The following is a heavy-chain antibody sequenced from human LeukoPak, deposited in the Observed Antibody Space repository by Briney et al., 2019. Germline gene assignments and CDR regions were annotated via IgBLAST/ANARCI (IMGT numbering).Heavy chain of an antibody. Sequence: SETLSLTCAVYGSSFNDHYWNWIRQPPGKGLEWIGEINARGDTNFNPSLKSRVTISVDSSKNQFSLTLRSMIAADTAVYYCARGQVPAARGYNWFDPWGQGTLVTVSS. V-gene: IGHV4-34*01. CDR2: INARGDT. D-gene: IGHD2-2*01. CDR1: GSSFNDHY. J-gene: IGHJ5*02. CDR3: ARGQVPAARGYNWFDP.